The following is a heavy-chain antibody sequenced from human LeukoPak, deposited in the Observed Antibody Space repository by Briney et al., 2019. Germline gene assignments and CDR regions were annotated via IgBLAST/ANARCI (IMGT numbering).Heavy chain of an antibody. V-gene: IGHV4-34*01. J-gene: IGHJ5*02. D-gene: IGHD2-15*01. CDR1: DGSFSSYY. Sequence: PSETLSLTCAVYDGSFSSYYWTWIRQSPGKGLEWIGEINHSGSTNFNPSLRSRVTISSDTSKNQFSLRLSSVTAADTAVYYCAREYCSDVSCHDNWFDPWGQGTLVIVSS. CDR2: INHSGST. CDR3: AREYCSDVSCHDNWFDP.